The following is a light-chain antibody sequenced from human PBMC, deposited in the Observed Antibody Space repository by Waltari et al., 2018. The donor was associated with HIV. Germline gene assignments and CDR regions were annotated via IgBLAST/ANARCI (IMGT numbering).Light chain of an antibody. V-gene: IGKV1-5*03. CDR2: KAS. CDR1: QSISSW. CDR3: QQYDSFPNT. J-gene: IGKJ2*01. Sequence: DIQMTQSPSTLSASIGDRVTITCRASQSISSWLAWYQQRSGKAPKVLIYKASSLESGVPSRFSGSGSGTEFALTISSLQPEDFATYYCQQYDSFPNTFGQGTKLEIK.